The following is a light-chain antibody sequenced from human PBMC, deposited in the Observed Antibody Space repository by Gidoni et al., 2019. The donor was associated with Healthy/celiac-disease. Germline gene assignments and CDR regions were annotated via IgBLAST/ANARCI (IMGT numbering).Light chain of an antibody. J-gene: IGLJ3*02. CDR2: QDR. V-gene: IGLV3-27*01. CDR3: YSAADNNRV. Sequence: SYELTQPSSVSVSPGQTARITCPGDVLAKKYARWFQQKPGQAPVPVIYQDRERPSGIPERFSGSSSGTTVTLTILGAQVEDEADYYCYSAADNNRVFGGGTKLTVL. CDR1: VLAKKY.